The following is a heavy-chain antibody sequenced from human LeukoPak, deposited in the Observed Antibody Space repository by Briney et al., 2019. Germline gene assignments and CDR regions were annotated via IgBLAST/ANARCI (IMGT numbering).Heavy chain of an antibody. J-gene: IGHJ4*02. CDR3: ARAGRADGDYHYFDY. CDR1: GVIFNNFA. CDR2: VSYDGSNK. V-gene: IGHV3-30-3*01. D-gene: IGHD4-17*01. Sequence: TGGSLRLSCAASGVIFNNFAFHWVRQAPGKGLEWVAAVSYDGSNKYYADSVRGRLTISRDNSKNTLYLQTNSLRAVDTAVYYCARAGRADGDYHYFDYCGQGTLVTVSS.